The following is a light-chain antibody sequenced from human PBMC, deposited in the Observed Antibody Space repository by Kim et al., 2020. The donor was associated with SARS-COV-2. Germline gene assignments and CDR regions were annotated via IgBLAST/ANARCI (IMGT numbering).Light chain of an antibody. CDR3: QAWDSSTVV. CDR2: QDT. V-gene: IGLV3-1*01. J-gene: IGLJ2*01. CDR1: ALGNKF. Sequence: SYELTQPPSVSVSPGQTASITCSGDALGNKFACWYQQKPGQSPVLVIYQDTKRPSGIPERFSGSNSGNTATLTISGTQAMDEGDYYCQAWDSSTVVFGGGTQLTFL.